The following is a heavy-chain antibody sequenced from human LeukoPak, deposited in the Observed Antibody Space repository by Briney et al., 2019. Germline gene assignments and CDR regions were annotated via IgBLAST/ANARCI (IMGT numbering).Heavy chain of an antibody. CDR1: GFTFSSYA. CDR2: IYSSDSGVST. D-gene: IGHD6-6*01. J-gene: IGHJ6*02. V-gene: IGHV3-23*05. CDR3: ARSAARLRYYYAMGV. Sequence: GSLRLSCAASGFTFSSYAMSWVRQAPGKGLEWVSVIYSSDSGVSTYYADSVKGRFTISRHNSKNTLYLQMSSLRAEDTAVYFCARSAARLRYYYAMGVWGQGTTATVSS.